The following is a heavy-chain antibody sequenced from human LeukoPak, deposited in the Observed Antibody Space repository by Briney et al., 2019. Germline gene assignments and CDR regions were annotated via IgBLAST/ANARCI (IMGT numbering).Heavy chain of an antibody. CDR1: GGSINNYY. CDR2: IYYSGST. J-gene: IGHJ6*03. Sequence: PSETLSLTCTVSGGSINNYYWSWIRQPPGKGLEWIGYIYYSGSTNYNPSLKSRVTISVDTSKNQFSLKLSSVTAADTAVYYCARSVGEGYIDFWGKGTTVTISS. D-gene: IGHD3-10*01. V-gene: IGHV4-59*01. CDR3: ARSVGEGYIDF.